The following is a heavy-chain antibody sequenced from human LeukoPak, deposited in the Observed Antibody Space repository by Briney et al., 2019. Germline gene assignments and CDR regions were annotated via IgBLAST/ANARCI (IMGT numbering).Heavy chain of an antibody. Sequence: PGGSLRLSCVASGFNVSTNYMSWVRQAPGKGLEWVSVVYTSGTTHYADSVKGRFTISRDNSKNTMFLQMSSLRVEDTAVYYCAREVVDSSGWYYRWFDPWGQGTLATVSS. V-gene: IGHV3-53*01. CDR3: AREVVDSSGWYYRWFDP. J-gene: IGHJ5*02. D-gene: IGHD6-19*01. CDR1: GFNVSTNY. CDR2: VYTSGTT.